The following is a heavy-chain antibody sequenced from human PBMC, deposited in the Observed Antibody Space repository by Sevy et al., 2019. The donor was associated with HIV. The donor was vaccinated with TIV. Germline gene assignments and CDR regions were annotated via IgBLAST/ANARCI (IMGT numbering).Heavy chain of an antibody. J-gene: IGHJ6*03. Sequence: SETLSLTCTVSGGSISSYYWSWIRQPAGKGLEWIGRIYTSGSTNYNPSLKSRVTMSVDTSKNQFSLKLSSVTAADTAXXXCARNGIVVVPAAHGKPYYYYYMDVWGKGTTVTVSS. V-gene: IGHV4-4*07. CDR2: IYTSGST. CDR1: GGSISSYY. CDR3: ARNGIVVVPAAHGKPYYYYYMDV. D-gene: IGHD2-2*01.